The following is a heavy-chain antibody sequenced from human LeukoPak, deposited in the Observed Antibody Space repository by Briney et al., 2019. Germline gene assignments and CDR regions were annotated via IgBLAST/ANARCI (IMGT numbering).Heavy chain of an antibody. CDR2: INPNSGGT. J-gene: IGHJ4*02. D-gene: IGHD4-17*01. CDR1: GYTFTGYY. CDR3: ARDPPPIWPTVTYYFDY. V-gene: IGHV1-2*02. Sequence: ASVKVSCKASGYTFTGYYMHWVRQAPGQGLEWMGWINPNSGGTNYAQKFQGRVTMTRDTSISTAYMELSRLRSDDTAVYYCARDPPPIWPTVTYYFDYWGRGTLVTVSS.